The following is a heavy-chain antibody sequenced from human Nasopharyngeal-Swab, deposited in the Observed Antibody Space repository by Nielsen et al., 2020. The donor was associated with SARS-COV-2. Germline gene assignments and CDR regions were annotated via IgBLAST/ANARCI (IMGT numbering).Heavy chain of an antibody. CDR3: ARVWRDYYGLDV. CDR2: INPDTGAT. V-gene: IGHV1-2*02. D-gene: IGHD2-21*01. Sequence: ASVKVSCQASGYSFTGYYLHWVRQAPGQGLEWMGWINPDTGATNYAEKFQGRVTMTSDMALSTAYMEMSRLRSDDTAVYYCARVWRDYYGLDVWGQGTTVTVSS. CDR1: GYSFTGYY. J-gene: IGHJ6*02.